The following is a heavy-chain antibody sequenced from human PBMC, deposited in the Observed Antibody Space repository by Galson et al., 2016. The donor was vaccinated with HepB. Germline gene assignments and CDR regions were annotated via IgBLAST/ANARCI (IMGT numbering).Heavy chain of an antibody. CDR3: ARDRPAKHFDS. D-gene: IGHD2-2*01. Sequence: SVKVSCKASGYTFSTSAMHWVRQAPGQRLEWMGWINVGNGNTKYSQKFQGRVSFTTDTSASTAYMELSSLKSEDTAVYYCARDRPAKHFDSWGQGTLITVSS. J-gene: IGHJ4*02. V-gene: IGHV1-3*01. CDR1: GYTFSTSA. CDR2: INVGNGNT.